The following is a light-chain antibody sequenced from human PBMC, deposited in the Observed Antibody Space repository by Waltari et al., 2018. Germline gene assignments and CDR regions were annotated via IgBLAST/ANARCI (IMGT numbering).Light chain of an antibody. CDR2: GAS. CDR1: QSVSSY. V-gene: IGKV3-20*01. CDR3: QQYGSSPRT. J-gene: IGKJ1*01. Sequence: EIVLTQSPGTLSLSPGERATLSCRASQSVSSYLAWYQQKFGQAPRLLIYGASSRATGIPDRFSGSGSGTDFTLTITRLEPEDFAVYYCQQYGSSPRTFGQGTKVDIK.